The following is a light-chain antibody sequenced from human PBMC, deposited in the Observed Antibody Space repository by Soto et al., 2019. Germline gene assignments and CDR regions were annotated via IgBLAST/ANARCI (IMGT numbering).Light chain of an antibody. V-gene: IGKV1-27*01. CDR2: AAS. CDR3: QKYNSAPLT. CDR1: QGIGVY. Sequence: DIQMTQSPSSLSASLGDRVTITCRASQGIGVYLAWFQQKPGNAPKLLLYAASTLQSGVPSRFSGSGSGTDFTLTVSSLQPEDVATYYCQKYNSAPLTVGGGTRVEIK. J-gene: IGKJ4*01.